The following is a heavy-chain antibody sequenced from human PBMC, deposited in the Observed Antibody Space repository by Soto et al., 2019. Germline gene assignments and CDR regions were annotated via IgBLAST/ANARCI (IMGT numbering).Heavy chain of an antibody. Sequence: KTSETLSLTCAVYGGSISSGGYYWSWIRQHPGKGLEWIGYIYYSGSTYYNPSLKSRVAISVDTSKNQFTLKLSSVTAADTAVFYCARDTLAARAFDIWGQGTMVTVSS. CDR3: ARDTLAARAFDI. V-gene: IGHV4-31*11. D-gene: IGHD6-13*01. CDR1: GGSISSGGYY. CDR2: IYYSGST. J-gene: IGHJ3*02.